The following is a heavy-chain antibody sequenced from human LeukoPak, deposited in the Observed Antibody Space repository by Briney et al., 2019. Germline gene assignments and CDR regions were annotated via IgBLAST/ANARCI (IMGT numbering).Heavy chain of an antibody. V-gene: IGHV3-9*01. Sequence: GGSLRLSCAASGFTFDDYAMHWVWQAPGKGLEWVSGISWNSGSIGYADSVKGRFTISRDNAKNSLYLQMNSLRAEDTALYYCARGARYDSRYYFDYWGQGTLVTVSS. CDR1: GFTFDDYA. D-gene: IGHD3-22*01. CDR3: ARGARYDSRYYFDY. J-gene: IGHJ4*02. CDR2: ISWNSGSI.